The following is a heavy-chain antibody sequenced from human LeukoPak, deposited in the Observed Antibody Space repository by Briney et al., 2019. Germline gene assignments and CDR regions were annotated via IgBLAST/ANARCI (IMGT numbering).Heavy chain of an antibody. Sequence: ASVNVSCKASGYTFTSYGISWVRQAPGQGLEWMGWISAYNGNTNYAPILQGTVTRTTYTSTSTVYMELRSLSSDDTAVYYCARVGWFDPWGQGTLVTVSS. D-gene: IGHD3-16*01. V-gene: IGHV1-18*01. CDR3: ARVGWFDP. CDR1: GYTFTSYG. J-gene: IGHJ5*02. CDR2: ISAYNGNT.